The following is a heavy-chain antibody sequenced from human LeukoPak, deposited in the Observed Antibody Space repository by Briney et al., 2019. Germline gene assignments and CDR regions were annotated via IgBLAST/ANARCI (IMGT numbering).Heavy chain of an antibody. CDR1: GFTFSSYS. Sequence: GGSLRLSCAASGFTFSSYSMNWVRQAPGKGLEWVSSISSSSSYIYYADSVKGRFTISRDNAKNSLYLQMNSLRAEDTAVYYCAKTWIQLWLDAFDIWGQGTMVTVSS. CDR2: ISSSSSYI. D-gene: IGHD5-18*01. J-gene: IGHJ3*02. V-gene: IGHV3-21*04. CDR3: AKTWIQLWLDAFDI.